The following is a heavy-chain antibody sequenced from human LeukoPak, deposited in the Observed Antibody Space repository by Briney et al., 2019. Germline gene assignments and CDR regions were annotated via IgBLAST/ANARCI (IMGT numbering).Heavy chain of an antibody. V-gene: IGHV3-30*03. D-gene: IGHD3-16*01. Sequence: GGSLRLSCAVSGFTLSSYGMHWVRQCPGRGLEWVAVISYDGSNKYYADSVKGRFTISRDSSKNTVYLQMNSLKDEDTAVYYCARWGHGLDVWGQGTTVTVSS. CDR2: ISYDGSNK. CDR3: ARWGHGLDV. CDR1: GFTLSSYG. J-gene: IGHJ6*02.